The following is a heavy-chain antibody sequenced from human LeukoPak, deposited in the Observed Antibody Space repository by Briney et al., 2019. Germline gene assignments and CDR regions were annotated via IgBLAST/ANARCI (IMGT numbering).Heavy chain of an antibody. D-gene: IGHD3/OR15-3a*01. CDR1: VGSIRSGRYS. V-gene: IGHV4-30-2*01. J-gene: IGHJ4*02. CDR3: ARGGLGPGFDY. CDR2: IYHSRST. Sequence: SDPLSLPCAVSVGSIRSGRYSWRWIPQPPAKVLQMHGYIYHSRSTYYNPSLNSRVTISVDRSKNQFSMKLNSVTAADTAVYYCARGGLGPGFDYWGQGTLVTVSS.